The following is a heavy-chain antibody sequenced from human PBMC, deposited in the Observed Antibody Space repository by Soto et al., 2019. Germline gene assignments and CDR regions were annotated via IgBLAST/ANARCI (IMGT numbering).Heavy chain of an antibody. CDR3: ARDRVLRFLEWLPHFYYYGIDV. D-gene: IGHD3-3*01. J-gene: IGHJ6*02. V-gene: IGHV1-69*06. CDR1: AGTFSSYA. Sequence: SLRDSCKASAGTFSSYAISWVRKAPGQGLEWMGGIIPIFGTANYAQKFQCRVTITADKSTGTAYMELSSLRAEDTAVYYCARDRVLRFLEWLPHFYYYGIDVWGQGTTVTVSS. CDR2: IIPIFGTA.